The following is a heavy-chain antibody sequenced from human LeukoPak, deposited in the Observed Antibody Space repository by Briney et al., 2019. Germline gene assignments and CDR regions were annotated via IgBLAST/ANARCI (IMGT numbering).Heavy chain of an antibody. V-gene: IGHV3-15*01. Sequence: GGSLRLSCAASGFTFSNAWMTWVRQAPRKGLEWVGRIKSKTDGGTTDYAALVKGRFTISRDDSKNTLYLQMNSLKTEDTAVYYCTTKYTSSWSPTNWGQGTLVTVSS. CDR1: GFTFSNAW. J-gene: IGHJ4*02. CDR3: TTKYTSSWSPTN. CDR2: IKSKTDGGTT. D-gene: IGHD6-13*01.